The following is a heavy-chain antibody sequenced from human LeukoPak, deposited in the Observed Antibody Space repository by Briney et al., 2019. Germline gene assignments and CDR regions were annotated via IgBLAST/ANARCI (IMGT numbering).Heavy chain of an antibody. CDR2: IYYSGST. J-gene: IGHJ4*02. CDR1: GGSISSYY. Sequence: NPSETLSLTCTVSGGSISSYYWSWIRQPPGKGLEWIGYIYYSGSTNYNPSLKSRVTISVDTSKNQFSLKLSSVTAADTAVYYCARDEYGDFQGFDYWGQGARVTVSS. V-gene: IGHV4-59*12. CDR3: ARDEYGDFQGFDY. D-gene: IGHD4-17*01.